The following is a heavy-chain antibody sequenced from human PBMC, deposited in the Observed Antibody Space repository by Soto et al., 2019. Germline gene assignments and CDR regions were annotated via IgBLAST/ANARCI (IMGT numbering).Heavy chain of an antibody. CDR3: AKDIRGELSSGHHVED. Sequence: PGGSLRLSCAVSGFSFSNYAMTWFRQAPGKGLEWVSAISGSGRNTFYADSVKGRFTISRDNSGNTLYLQMRNVRAEDTAVYYCAKDIRGELSSGHHVEDWGQGTLVTVPS. CDR2: ISGSGRNT. V-gene: IGHV3-23*01. CDR1: GFSFSNYA. D-gene: IGHD1-26*01. J-gene: IGHJ4*02.